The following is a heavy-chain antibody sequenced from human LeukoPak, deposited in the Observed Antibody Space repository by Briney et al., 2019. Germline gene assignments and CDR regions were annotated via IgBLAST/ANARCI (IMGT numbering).Heavy chain of an antibody. J-gene: IGHJ4*02. CDR3: ARARGYSYGDY. Sequence: SETLSLTCAVYGGSLSGYYWSWIRQPPGKGLEWIGEINHSGSTNYNPSLKSRVTISVDTSKNQFSLKLSPVTAADTAVYYCARARGYSYGDYWGQGTLVTVSS. CDR1: GGSLSGYY. D-gene: IGHD5-18*01. V-gene: IGHV4-34*01. CDR2: INHSGST.